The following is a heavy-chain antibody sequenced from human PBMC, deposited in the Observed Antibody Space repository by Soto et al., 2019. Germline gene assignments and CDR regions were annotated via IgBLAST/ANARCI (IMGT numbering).Heavy chain of an antibody. J-gene: IGHJ3*02. Sequence: HPGGSLRLSCAASGFTCSSYDMSWVRQAPGKGLEWVSTILVRGSTHYPDSVKGRFTISRDNSKNTVFLQMNSLTAGDTAVYYCAKATATGGGAFDICGQGTMVT. D-gene: IGHD2-8*02. CDR2: ILVRGST. CDR1: GFTCSSYD. CDR3: AKATATGGGAFDI. V-gene: IGHV3-23*01.